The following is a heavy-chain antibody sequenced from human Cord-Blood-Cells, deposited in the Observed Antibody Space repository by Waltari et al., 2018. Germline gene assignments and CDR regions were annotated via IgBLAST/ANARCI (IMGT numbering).Heavy chain of an antibody. D-gene: IGHD1-1*01. CDR1: GGSISSYS. V-gene: IGHV4-59*01. CDR2: IYYSGST. Sequence: QVQLQASGSRLVKPSATLALTCTASGGSISSYSWSWVPSPPGKGLEWIGYIYYSGSTNYNPSLKSRVTISVDTSKNQFSLKLSSVTAADTAVYYCARVTTGTPSYYYGMDVWGQGTTVTVSS. CDR3: ARVTTGTPSYYYGMDV. J-gene: IGHJ6*02.